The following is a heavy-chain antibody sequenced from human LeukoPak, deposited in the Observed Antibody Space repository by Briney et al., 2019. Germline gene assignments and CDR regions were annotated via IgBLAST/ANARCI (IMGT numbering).Heavy chain of an antibody. Sequence: PSGTLSLTCTVSGGSISSYYWSWIRQPPGKGLEWIGYIYYSGSTNYNPSLKSRVTISVDTSKNQFSLKLSSVTAADTAVYYCARVAMVTGYYFDYWGQGTLVTVSS. CDR2: IYYSGST. V-gene: IGHV4-59*01. CDR3: ARVAMVTGYYFDY. J-gene: IGHJ4*02. D-gene: IGHD5-18*01. CDR1: GGSISSYY.